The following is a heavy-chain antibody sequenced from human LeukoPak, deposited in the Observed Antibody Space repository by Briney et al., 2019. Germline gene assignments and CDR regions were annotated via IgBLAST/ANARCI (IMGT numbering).Heavy chain of an antibody. CDR1: GGSISSYY. Sequence: SETLSLTCTVSGGSISSYYWSWIRQPPGKGLEWIGYIYYSGSTNYNPSLKSRVTISVDTSKNQFSLKLSSVTAADMAVYYCARTSSSWDWFDPWGQGTLVTVSS. J-gene: IGHJ5*02. D-gene: IGHD6-13*01. CDR3: ARTSSSWDWFDP. V-gene: IGHV4-59*01. CDR2: IYYSGST.